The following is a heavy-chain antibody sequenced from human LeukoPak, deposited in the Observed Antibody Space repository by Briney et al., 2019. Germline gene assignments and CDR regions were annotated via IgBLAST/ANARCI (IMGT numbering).Heavy chain of an antibody. Sequence: PGGSLRLSCAASGFTFSIYNMNWVRQAPGKGLEWVSYISSSSTTIYYADSVKGRFTISRDNAKNSLYLQMNSLRAEDTAVYYCARGVGSFDYWGQGTLVTVSS. CDR2: ISSSSTTI. V-gene: IGHV3-48*04. J-gene: IGHJ4*02. CDR1: GFTFSIYN. CDR3: ARGVGSFDY. D-gene: IGHD1-26*01.